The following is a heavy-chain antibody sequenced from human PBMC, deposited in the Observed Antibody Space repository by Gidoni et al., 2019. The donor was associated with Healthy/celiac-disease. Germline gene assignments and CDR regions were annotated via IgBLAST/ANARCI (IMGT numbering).Heavy chain of an antibody. CDR1: GFTFSSHP. V-gene: IGHV3-23*01. CDR2: VSGSGGST. CDR3: AKARGTTTVIDYYYYGMDV. J-gene: IGHJ6*02. D-gene: IGHD4-17*01. Sequence: EVQLLASGGGLVQPGGSLRHSCAAPGFTFSSHPMRWVRQAPGKGLEWVSAVSGSGGSTYYADSVKGRFTISRDNSKNTLYLQMNSLRAEDTAVYYCAKARGTTTVIDYYYYGMDVWGQGTTVTVSS.